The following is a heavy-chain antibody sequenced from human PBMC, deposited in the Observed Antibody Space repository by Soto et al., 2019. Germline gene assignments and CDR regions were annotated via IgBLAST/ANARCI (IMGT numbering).Heavy chain of an antibody. J-gene: IGHJ5*02. V-gene: IGHV1-18*01. Sequence: SVKVSCKTSCYTFSNYGITWVRQAPGQPLEWLGWISLYSDGTNYAQKFQGRVSMTTDTSTTTAYMELRSLRSDDTAVYYCARVVPGAEAWFGPWGQGTLVTVSS. CDR2: ISLYSDGT. D-gene: IGHD2-2*01. CDR3: ARVVPGAEAWFGP. CDR1: CYTFSNYG.